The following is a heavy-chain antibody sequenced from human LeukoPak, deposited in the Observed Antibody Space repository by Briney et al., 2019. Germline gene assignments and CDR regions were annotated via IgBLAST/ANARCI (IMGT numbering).Heavy chain of an antibody. Sequence: ASVKVSCKTSGGTFSSSAITWVRQAPGQGLEWMGWIGANNANTKLEQKFQGRLTMAIDTSTGIVHMELRDLISDDTAVYYCGRNGVVAENRLYVDYWGQGTLVTVSS. CDR2: IGANNANT. D-gene: IGHD2-8*01. J-gene: IGHJ4*02. V-gene: IGHV1-18*01. CDR1: GGTFSSSA. CDR3: GRNGVVAENRLYVDY.